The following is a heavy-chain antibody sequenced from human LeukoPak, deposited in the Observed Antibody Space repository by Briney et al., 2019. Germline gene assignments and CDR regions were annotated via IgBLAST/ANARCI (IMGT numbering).Heavy chain of an antibody. D-gene: IGHD2-15*01. CDR3: ARYCSGGDCYSKALDY. J-gene: IGHJ4*02. V-gene: IGHV4-61*02. CDR2: IYTSGST. Sequence: PSQTLSLTCTVSGGSISSGSYYWSWIRQPAGKGLEWIGRIYTSGSTNYNPSLKSRLTISVDTSLNQFSLKLNSVTAADTAVYYCARYCSGGDCYSKALDYWGQGILVTVSS. CDR1: GGSISSGSYY.